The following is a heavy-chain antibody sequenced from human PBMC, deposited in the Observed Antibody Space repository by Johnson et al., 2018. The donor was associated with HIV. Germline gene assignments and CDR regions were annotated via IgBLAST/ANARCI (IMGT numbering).Heavy chain of an antibody. CDR1: GFTFSSYD. J-gene: IGHJ3*02. Sequence: QMQLVESGGGVVQPGRSLRLSCAASGFTFSSYDMHWVRQAPGKGLEWVAVISYDGSNKYYADSVKGRFTISRDNSKNTLYLQMNSLRAEDTAVYYCARENSSGYHDAFDIWGQGTLVTVSS. D-gene: IGHD3-22*01. V-gene: IGHV3-30-3*01. CDR2: ISYDGSNK. CDR3: ARENSSGYHDAFDI.